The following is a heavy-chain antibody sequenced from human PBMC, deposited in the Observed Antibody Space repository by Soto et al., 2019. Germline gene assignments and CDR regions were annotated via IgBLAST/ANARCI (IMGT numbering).Heavy chain of an antibody. CDR3: ARDNRYCSGGSCYDY. D-gene: IGHD2-15*01. Sequence: QVQLVESGGGVVQPGRSLRLSCAASGFTFSSYGMHWVRQAPGKGLEWVAVIWYDGSNKYYADSVRGRFTISRDNSKNTLYLQMNSLRAEDTAVYYCARDNRYCSGGSCYDYWGQGTLVTVSS. J-gene: IGHJ4*02. CDR1: GFTFSSYG. V-gene: IGHV3-33*01. CDR2: IWYDGSNK.